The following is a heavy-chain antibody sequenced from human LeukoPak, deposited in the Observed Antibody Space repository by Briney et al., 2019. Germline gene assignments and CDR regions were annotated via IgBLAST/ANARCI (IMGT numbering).Heavy chain of an antibody. Sequence: GGSLRLSCAASGFTFSNYVMHWVRQAPGKGLEWVAVVSYDGSNKYYADSVKGRFTISRDNSKNTLYLQINSLRAEDTAVYYCARDPPRVVTAPGYYGGQGTLVTVSS. CDR3: ARDPPRVVTAPGYY. CDR1: GFTFSNYV. J-gene: IGHJ4*02. V-gene: IGHV3-30-3*01. D-gene: IGHD2-21*02. CDR2: VSYDGSNK.